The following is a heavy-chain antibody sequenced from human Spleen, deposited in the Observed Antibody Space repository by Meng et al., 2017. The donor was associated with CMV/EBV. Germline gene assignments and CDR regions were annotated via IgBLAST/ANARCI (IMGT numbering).Heavy chain of an antibody. D-gene: IGHD4-11*01. Sequence: ASVKVSCKASGYTFTSYGISWVRQAPGQGLEWMGWISAYNGNTNYAQKLQGRVTMTTDTSTSTAYMELRSLRSDDTAVYYCARHSSNYGYYGMDVWGQETTVTVSS. J-gene: IGHJ6*02. CDR3: ARHSSNYGYYGMDV. CDR1: GYTFTSYG. CDR2: ISAYNGNT. V-gene: IGHV1-18*01.